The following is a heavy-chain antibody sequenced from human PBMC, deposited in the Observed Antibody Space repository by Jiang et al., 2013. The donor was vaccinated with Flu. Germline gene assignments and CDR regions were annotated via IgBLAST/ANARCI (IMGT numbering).Heavy chain of an antibody. CDR2: ISGSGGST. V-gene: IGHV3-23*01. J-gene: IGHJ4*02. D-gene: IGHD3-10*01. CDR3: ARSLLIRHKMLYFDY. Sequence: VQLLESGGGLVQPGGSLRLSCAASGFTFSSYAMSWVRQAPGKGLEWVSAISGSGGSTYYADSVKGRFTISRDNSKNTLYLQMNSLRAEDTAVYYCARSLLIRHKMLYFDYWGQGTLVTVSS. CDR1: GFTFSSYA.